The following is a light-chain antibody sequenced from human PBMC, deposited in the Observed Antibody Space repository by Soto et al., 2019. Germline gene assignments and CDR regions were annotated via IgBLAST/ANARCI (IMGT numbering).Light chain of an antibody. V-gene: IGLV2-14*01. J-gene: IGLJ1*01. CDR3: SSYTSRGIADV. CDR1: SSDVGGYNY. CDR2: EVS. Sequence: QSALTQPASVSGSPGQSITISCTGTSSDVGGYNYVSWYQQHPGKAPKLMIYEVSNRPSGVSNRFSGTKSGNTASLTISGRRAEDGAGYYCSSYTSRGIADVFVTGTKVTVL.